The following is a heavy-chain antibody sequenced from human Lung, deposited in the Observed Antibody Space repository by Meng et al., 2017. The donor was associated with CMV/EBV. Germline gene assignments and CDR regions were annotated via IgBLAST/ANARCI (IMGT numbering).Heavy chain of an antibody. J-gene: IGHJ6*02. CDR3: ARDRTEVVGAYSKIYYYYGIDV. V-gene: IGHV3-23*01. Sequence: GESLKISCAASGFTFSSYSMSWIRQAPGKGLQWVSSISGSSTVTYYADSVKGRFTISRDNSNNTLHLQMNSLRADDTAVYYCARDRTEVVGAYSKIYYYYGIDVWGQGXTVTVSS. CDR1: GFTFSSYS. D-gene: IGHD4-11*01. CDR2: ISGSSTVT.